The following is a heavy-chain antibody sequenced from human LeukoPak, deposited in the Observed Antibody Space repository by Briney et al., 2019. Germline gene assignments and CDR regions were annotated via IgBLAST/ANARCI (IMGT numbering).Heavy chain of an antibody. CDR3: ARGGQQLVHYYYYYGMDV. CDR2: IYSGGST. V-gene: IGHV3-53*01. Sequence: PGGSLRPSCAASGFTFSSYWMNWVRQAPGKGLERVSVIYSGGSTYYADSVKGRFTISRDNSKNTLYLQMNSLRAEDTAVYYCARGGQQLVHYYYYYGMDVWGQGTTVTVSS. D-gene: IGHD6-13*01. J-gene: IGHJ6*02. CDR1: GFTFSSYW.